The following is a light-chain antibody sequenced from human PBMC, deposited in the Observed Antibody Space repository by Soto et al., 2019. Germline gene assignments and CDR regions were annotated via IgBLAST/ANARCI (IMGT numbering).Light chain of an antibody. CDR2: DAS. CDR1: ESISSY. Sequence: EIVLTQSPATLSLSPGERATLSCRASESISSYLAWYQQRPGQDPRLLIYDASSRATGIPDRFSGSGSGTDFTLTISRLEPEDFAVYYCQQYGSSPPWTFGQGTKVDIK. CDR3: QQYGSSPPWT. V-gene: IGKV3-20*01. J-gene: IGKJ1*01.